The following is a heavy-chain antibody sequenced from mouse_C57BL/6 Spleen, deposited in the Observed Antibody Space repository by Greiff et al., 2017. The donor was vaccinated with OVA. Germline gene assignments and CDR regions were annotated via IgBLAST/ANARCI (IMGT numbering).Heavy chain of an antibody. CDR2: LRSKSSNYAT. CDR1: GFTFNTYA. Sequence: EVKLQESGGGLVQPKGSLKLSCAASGFTFNTYAMHWVRQAPGKGLEWVARLRSKSSNYATYYADSVKDRFTISRDDSQSMLYLQMNNLKTEDTAMYYCVRDYPMDYWGQGTSVTVSS. V-gene: IGHV10-3*01. J-gene: IGHJ4*01. CDR3: VRDYPMDY.